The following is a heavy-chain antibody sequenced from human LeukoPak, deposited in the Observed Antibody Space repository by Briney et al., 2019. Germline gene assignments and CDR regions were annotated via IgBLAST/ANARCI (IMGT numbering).Heavy chain of an antibody. CDR3: AKAQRYYYDSSGYFLDY. CDR2: ISGSGGST. D-gene: IGHD3-22*01. V-gene: IGHV3-23*01. J-gene: IGHJ4*02. CDR1: RFTFSSYG. Sequence: GGTLRLSCAASRFTFSSYGMSWVRQAPGKGLEWVSAISGSGGSTYYADSVKGRFTISRDNSKNTLYLQMNSLRAEDTAVYYCAKAQRYYYDSSGYFLDYWGQGTLVTVSS.